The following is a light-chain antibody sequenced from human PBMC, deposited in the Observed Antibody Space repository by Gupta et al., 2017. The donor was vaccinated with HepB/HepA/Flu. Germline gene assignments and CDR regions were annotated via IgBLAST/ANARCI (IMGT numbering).Light chain of an antibody. CDR2: GAS. CDR1: QGSNY. J-gene: IGKJ1*01. V-gene: IGKV3-20*01. Sequence: IEVTQSPGTLSVAPGESATLSCRASQGSNYLAWYQQNTGQAPRLLISGASSRATGIPDRFSGSGSGSDFTITISRLEPDDFAVYYCQQYASPWTFGQGTKVEIK. CDR3: QQYASPWT.